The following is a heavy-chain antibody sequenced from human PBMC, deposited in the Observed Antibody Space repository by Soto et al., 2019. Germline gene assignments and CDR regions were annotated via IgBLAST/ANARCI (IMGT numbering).Heavy chain of an antibody. J-gene: IGHJ5*02. CDR2: ISSSSTI. CDR1: GFTFSSYS. CDR3: AREGHPLNWFDP. V-gene: IGHV3-48*01. Sequence: GGSLRLSCAASGFTFSSYSMNWVRQAPGKGLEWVSYISSSSTIYYADSVKGRFTISRDNAKNSLYLQMNSLRAEDTAVYYCAREGHPLNWFDPWGQGTLVTVSS.